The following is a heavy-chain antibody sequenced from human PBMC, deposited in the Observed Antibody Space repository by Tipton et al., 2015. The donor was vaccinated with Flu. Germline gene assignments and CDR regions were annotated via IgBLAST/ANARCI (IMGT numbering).Heavy chain of an antibody. Sequence: VQLVQSGAEVKKPGASVKVSCKASGYTFTSYGISWVRQGPGQGLEWMGWISAYNGNTNYAQKLQGRVTMTTDTSTSTAYMELRSLRSDDTAVYYCARNPRYCSSTSCYRGGAFDIWGQGTMVTVSS. CDR3: ARNPRYCSSTSCYRGGAFDI. V-gene: IGHV1-18*01. CDR1: GYTFTSYG. D-gene: IGHD2-2*01. CDR2: ISAYNGNT. J-gene: IGHJ3*02.